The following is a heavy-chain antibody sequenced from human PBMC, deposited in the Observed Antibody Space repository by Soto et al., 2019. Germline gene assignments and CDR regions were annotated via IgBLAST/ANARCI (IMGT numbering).Heavy chain of an antibody. V-gene: IGHV4-4*07. CDR1: GVSVTSYT. D-gene: IGHD6-6*01. Sequence: SETLSLTCIVSGVSVTSYTWSWVRQPANKGLEWIGRVFSSVSATYSPSPKSRVTISIDPSKSQFSLKVLSVTAADTAVYYCASAHLGFYSSSWTKGFYFDFWGQGTLVTVSS. CDR3: ASAHLGFYSSSWTKGFYFDF. J-gene: IGHJ4*02. CDR2: VFSSVSA.